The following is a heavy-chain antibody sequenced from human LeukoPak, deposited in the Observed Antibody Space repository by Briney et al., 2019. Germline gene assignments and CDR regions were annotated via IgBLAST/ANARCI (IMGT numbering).Heavy chain of an antibody. J-gene: IGHJ6*03. D-gene: IGHD1-7*01. CDR2: IWLDGSNE. CDR1: GFTFNYFG. Sequence: GGSLRLSCAASGFTFNYFGLHWVRQAPGKGLEWVAAIWLDGSNEYYADSVKGRFTISRDNSKNTLYLQMNSLRAEDTAVYYCAKVGLGLELPVYYYYMDVWGKGTTVTVSS. CDR3: AKVGLGLELPVYYYYMDV. V-gene: IGHV3-30*02.